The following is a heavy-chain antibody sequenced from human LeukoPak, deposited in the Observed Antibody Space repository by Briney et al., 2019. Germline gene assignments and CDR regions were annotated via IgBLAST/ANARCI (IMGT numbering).Heavy chain of an antibody. V-gene: IGHV4-4*07. CDR2: IYTSGST. J-gene: IGHJ3*02. D-gene: IGHD2-2*01. Sequence: SETLSLTCTVSGGSISSYYWSWIRQPAGKGLEWIGRIYTSGSTNYNPSLKSRVTMSVDTSKNQFSLKLSSVTAADTAVYYCARGVVVVPAAQHDAFDIWGQGTMVTVSS. CDR1: GGSISSYY. CDR3: ARGVVVVPAAQHDAFDI.